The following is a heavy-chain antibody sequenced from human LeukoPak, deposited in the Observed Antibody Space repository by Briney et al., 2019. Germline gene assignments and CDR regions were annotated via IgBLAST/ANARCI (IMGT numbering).Heavy chain of an antibody. Sequence: PGGSLRLSCAAYGFPFSNYWMNWIRQAPGKGLELVAGIKKDGSEEYYVDFVKGRFTISRDNAKNSLFLQMNSLRVDDTAVYYCVRDRGYSSFDYWGQGTLVTVSS. CDR1: GFPFSNYW. J-gene: IGHJ4*02. CDR3: VRDRGYSSFDY. V-gene: IGHV3-7*01. CDR2: IKKDGSEE. D-gene: IGHD5-18*01.